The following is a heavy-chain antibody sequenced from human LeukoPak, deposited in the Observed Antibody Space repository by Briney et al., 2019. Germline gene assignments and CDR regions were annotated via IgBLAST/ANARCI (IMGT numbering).Heavy chain of an antibody. D-gene: IGHD6-19*01. Sequence: AETLSLTCTVSGGSISSYYWSWIRQPPGKGLEWIGYIYYSGSTNYNPSLKSRVTISVDTSKNQFSLKLSSVTAADTAVYYCARDLGSGWCDYWGQGTLVTVSS. CDR1: GGSISSYY. V-gene: IGHV4-59*01. CDR2: IYYSGST. CDR3: ARDLGSGWCDY. J-gene: IGHJ4*02.